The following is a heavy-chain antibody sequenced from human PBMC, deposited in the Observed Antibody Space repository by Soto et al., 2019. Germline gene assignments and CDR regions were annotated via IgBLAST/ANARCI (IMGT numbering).Heavy chain of an antibody. V-gene: IGHV1-69*13. CDR3: ARAAYGYGTADLSYDYGLDV. J-gene: IGHJ6*02. Sequence: GASVKVPCPASGGTFSTYSIRWVRQAPGHGLEWVGGIIPLFGIANYAQKSQGRITITADEYTSTAYMELSSLRSEDTAVYYCARAAYGYGTADLSYDYGLDVWGQ. CDR2: IIPLFGIA. D-gene: IGHD5-18*01. CDR1: GGTFSTYS.